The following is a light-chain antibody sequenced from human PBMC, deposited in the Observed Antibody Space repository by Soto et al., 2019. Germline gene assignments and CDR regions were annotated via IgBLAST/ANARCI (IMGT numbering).Light chain of an antibody. V-gene: IGKV1-33*01. CDR3: QQYDTLPLT. J-gene: IGKJ4*01. CDR2: DAS. CDR1: QDINNY. Sequence: DIPMTQSPSSLSASVGDRVTISCQASQDINNYLNWYQQKPGKAPKLLIYDASDLETGVPSSFSGSGSGTDFSFTISNLQPEDAATYYCQQYDTLPLTFGGGTRLEIK.